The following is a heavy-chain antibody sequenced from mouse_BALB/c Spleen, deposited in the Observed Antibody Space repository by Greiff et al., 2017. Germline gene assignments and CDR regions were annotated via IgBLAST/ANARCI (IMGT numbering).Heavy chain of an antibody. V-gene: IGHV1S137*01. CDR3: ARRGGTYAMDY. CDR2: ISTYYGDA. CDR1: GYTFTDYA. Sequence: VKLVESGAELVRPGVSVKISCKGSGYTFTDYAMHWVKQSHAKSLEWIGVISTYYGDASYNQKFKGKATMTVDKSSSTAYMELARLTSEDSAIYYCARRGGTYAMDYWGQGTSVTVSS. J-gene: IGHJ4*01. D-gene: IGHD4-1*01.